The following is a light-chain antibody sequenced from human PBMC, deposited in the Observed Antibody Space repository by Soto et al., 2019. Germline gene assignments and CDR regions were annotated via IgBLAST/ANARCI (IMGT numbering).Light chain of an antibody. CDR1: QSISSY. CDR2: DAS. CDR3: QQSYSIPYT. J-gene: IGKJ2*01. V-gene: IGKV1-39*01. Sequence: DIQMTQSPSSLSASVGDRVTITCRASQSISSYLNWYQQKPGKAPKLLIYDASSLQSGVPSRFSGSGSRTDFTLTIISLQPEDFATYFYQQSYSIPYTFGQGTKLEI.